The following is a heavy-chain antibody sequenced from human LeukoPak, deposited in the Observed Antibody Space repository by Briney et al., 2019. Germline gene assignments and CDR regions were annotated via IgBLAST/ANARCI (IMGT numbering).Heavy chain of an antibody. Sequence: GGSLRLSCAASGFTVSSNYMTWVRQAPGKGLEWVAVISYDGSNKYYADSVKGRFTISRDNSKNTLYLQMNSLRAEDTAVYYCAKVIGVIVVVGPFDYWGQGTLVTVSS. D-gene: IGHD3-22*01. J-gene: IGHJ4*02. CDR1: GFTVSSNY. V-gene: IGHV3-30*18. CDR2: ISYDGSNK. CDR3: AKVIGVIVVVGPFDY.